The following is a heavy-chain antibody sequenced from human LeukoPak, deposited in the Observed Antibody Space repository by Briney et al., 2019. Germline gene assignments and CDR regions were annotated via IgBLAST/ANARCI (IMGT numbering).Heavy chain of an antibody. CDR2: ISAYNGNT. V-gene: IGHV1-18*04. CDR3: ARDPSRKNIVVPGFDI. J-gene: IGHJ3*02. D-gene: IGHD2-15*01. CDR1: GYTFTSYG. Sequence: GASVKVSCKASGYTFTSYGITWVRQAPGQGLEWMGWISAYNGNTNYAQKLQGTVTMTTHPSTSTAYMQLRSLRSDDTAVYYCARDPSRKNIVVPGFDIWGQGTMVTGSS.